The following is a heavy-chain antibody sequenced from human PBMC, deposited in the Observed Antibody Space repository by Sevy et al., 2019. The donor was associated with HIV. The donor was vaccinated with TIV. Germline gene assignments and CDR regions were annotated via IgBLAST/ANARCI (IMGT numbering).Heavy chain of an antibody. CDR1: GLTFSSYG. CDR3: AKYRSYYYGTSGSLDY. J-gene: IGHJ4*02. CDR2: ISYDGSNK. Sequence: GGSLRLSCAASGLTFSSYGMHWVRQAPGKGLEWVAVISYDGSNKYYADSVKGRFTISRDNSKNTLYLQMNSLRAEDTAVYYCAKYRSYYYGTSGSLDYWGQGTLVTVSS. V-gene: IGHV3-30*18. D-gene: IGHD3-10*01.